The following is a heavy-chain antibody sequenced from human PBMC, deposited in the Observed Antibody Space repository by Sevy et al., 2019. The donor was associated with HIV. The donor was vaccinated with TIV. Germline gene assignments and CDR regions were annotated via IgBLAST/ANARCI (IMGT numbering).Heavy chain of an antibody. J-gene: IGHJ4*02. D-gene: IGHD6-19*01. CDR3: ARDRSSGWYEYYFDY. Sequence: SETLSLTCTVSGGSVSSGSYYWSWIRQPPGKGLEWIGYIYYSGSTNYNPSLKSRVPISVDTSKNQFSLKLSSVTAADTAVYYCARDRSSGWYEYYFDYWGQGTLVTVSS. CDR2: IYYSGST. V-gene: IGHV4-61*01. CDR1: GGSVSSGSYY.